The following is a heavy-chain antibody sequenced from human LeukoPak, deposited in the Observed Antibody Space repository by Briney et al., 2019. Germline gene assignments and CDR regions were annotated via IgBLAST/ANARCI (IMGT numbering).Heavy chain of an antibody. CDR2: IYYSGST. CDR3: ARGRRFWSGPFDY. Sequence: PSETLSLTCTVSGGSISSYYWSWIRQPPGKGLEWIGYIYYSGSTNYNPSLKSRVTISVDTSKNQFSLKLSSVTAADTAVYYCARGRRFWSGPFDYWGQGTLVTVSS. J-gene: IGHJ4*02. V-gene: IGHV4-59*01. CDR1: GGSISSYY. D-gene: IGHD3-3*01.